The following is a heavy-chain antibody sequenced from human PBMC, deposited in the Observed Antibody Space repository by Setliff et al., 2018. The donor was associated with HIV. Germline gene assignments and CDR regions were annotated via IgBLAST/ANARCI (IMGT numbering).Heavy chain of an antibody. V-gene: IGHV3-48*03. J-gene: IGHJ3*02. CDR1: GFTFCDYA. Sequence: GGSLRLSCAASGFTFCDYAIHWVRQAPGKGLEWISYSSDTGSTTYYGDSVKGRFTISRDNPEKSVYLQMGGLRVEDTAVYYCASEPHYYDSSGYYSRFDIWGQGRVVAVSS. CDR2: SSDTGSTT. CDR3: ASEPHYYDSSGYYSRFDI. D-gene: IGHD3-22*01.